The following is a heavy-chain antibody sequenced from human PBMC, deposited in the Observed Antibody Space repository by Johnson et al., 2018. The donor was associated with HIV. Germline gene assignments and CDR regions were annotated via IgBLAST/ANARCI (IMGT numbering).Heavy chain of an antibody. CDR3: AKDPPPVGATDAFDI. CDR2: IRYDGSNK. Sequence: VQLVESGGGVVQPGGSLRLSCAASGFTFSSYGMHWVRQAPGKGLEWVAFIRYDGSNKYYADSVKGRFTISRDNSKNTLYLQMNSLRAEDTAVYYCAKDPPPVGATDAFDIWGQGTMVTVSS. D-gene: IGHD1-26*01. J-gene: IGHJ3*02. V-gene: IGHV3-30*02. CDR1: GFTFSSYG.